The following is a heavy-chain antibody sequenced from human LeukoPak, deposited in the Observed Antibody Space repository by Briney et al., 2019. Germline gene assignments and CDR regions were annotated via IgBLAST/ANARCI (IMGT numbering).Heavy chain of an antibody. J-gene: IGHJ5*02. CDR2: IVSDGYKA. CDR3: AKEIVFLFGDP. CDR1: GFTFSSYA. D-gene: IGHD2/OR15-2a*01. Sequence: GGSLRLSCAASGFTFSSYAMSWIRQAPGKGLEWVATIVSDGYKAYYADSVKGRFAISRDNSQNTVHLQMNSLRAEDTATYYCAKEIVFLFGDPWGQGALVTVSS. V-gene: IGHV3-23*01.